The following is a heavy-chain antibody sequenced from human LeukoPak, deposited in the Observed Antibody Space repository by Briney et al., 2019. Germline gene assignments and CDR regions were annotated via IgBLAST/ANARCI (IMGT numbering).Heavy chain of an antibody. V-gene: IGHV3-7*04. D-gene: IGHD3-10*01. CDR3: ARANDYKFDY. CDR1: GFTFSDYW. Sequence: GGSLRVSCAASGFTFSDYWMSWVRQAPGKGLEWVANLKQDGSEKYYVDSVKGRFTISRDNAKNSLYLQMSTLRAEDTAVYYCARANDYKFDYWGQGTLVTVSS. CDR2: LKQDGSEK. J-gene: IGHJ4*02.